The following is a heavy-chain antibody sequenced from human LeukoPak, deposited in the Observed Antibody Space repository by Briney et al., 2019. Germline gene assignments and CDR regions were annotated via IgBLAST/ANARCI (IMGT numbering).Heavy chain of an antibody. J-gene: IGHJ4*02. CDR3: ASSLGELSLSPLDY. V-gene: IGHV4-59*01. D-gene: IGHD3-16*02. CDR2: IYYSGST. Sequence: SETLSLTCAVYGGSFSGYYWSWIRQPPGKGLEWIGYIYYSGSTNYNPSLKSRVTISVDTSKNQFSLKLSSVTAADTAVYYCASSLGELSLSPLDYWGQGTLVTVSS. CDR1: GGSFSGYY.